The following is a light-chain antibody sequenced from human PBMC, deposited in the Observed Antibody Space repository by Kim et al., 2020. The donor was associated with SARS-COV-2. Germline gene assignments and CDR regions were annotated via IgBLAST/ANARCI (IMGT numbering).Light chain of an antibody. CDR2: YDS. CDR3: QVWDSSVV. Sequence: VSGDPGKTDMITCGGNNIGSKSVHWYQQKPAQAPVLVIYYDSDRPSGIPEGFSGSNSGNTATLTISRVEAGDEADYYCQVWDSSVVFGGGTKLTVL. J-gene: IGLJ2*01. V-gene: IGLV3-21*04. CDR1: NIGSKS.